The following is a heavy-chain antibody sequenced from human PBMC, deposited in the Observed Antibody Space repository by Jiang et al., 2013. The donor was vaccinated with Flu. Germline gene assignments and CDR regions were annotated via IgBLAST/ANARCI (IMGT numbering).Heavy chain of an antibody. CDR3: AREKRYVLRGGNWFDP. D-gene: IGHD3-3*01. J-gene: IGHJ5*02. V-gene: IGHV4-38-2*02. Sequence: LLKPSETLSLTCTVSGYSISSGYYWGWIRQPPGKGLEWIGSIYHSGSTYYNPSLKSRVTISVDTSKNQFSLKLSSVTAADTAVYYCAREKRYVLRGGNWFDPWGQGTLVTVSS. CDR1: GYSISSGYY. CDR2: IYHSGST.